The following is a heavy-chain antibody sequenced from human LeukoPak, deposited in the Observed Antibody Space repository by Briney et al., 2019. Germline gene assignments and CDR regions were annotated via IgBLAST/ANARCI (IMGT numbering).Heavy chain of an antibody. J-gene: IGHJ5*02. CDR3: ARVKGSNWLDP. Sequence: SETLSLTCAVYGGSFSGYYWSWIRQPPGKGLEWIGYSSNIEGTYYNPSLKSRVTISLDTSKNQFSLRLNSVTAADTAVYYCARVKGSNWLDPWGQGTLVTVSS. CDR2: SSNIEGT. V-gene: IGHV4-59*01. CDR1: GGSFSGYY. D-gene: IGHD6-6*01.